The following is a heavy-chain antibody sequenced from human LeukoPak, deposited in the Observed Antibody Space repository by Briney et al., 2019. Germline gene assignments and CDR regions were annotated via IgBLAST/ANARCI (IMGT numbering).Heavy chain of an antibody. CDR2: ISSNGGRT. CDR1: GFTFRSYG. D-gene: IGHD2-8*01. Sequence: GGSLRLSCAASGFTFRSYGMHWVRQAPGKGLEYVSAISSNGGRTYYANSVKGRFTISRDNSRNTLYLQMGSLRAEDTAVYYCARRGVAFDIWGQGTMVTVSS. CDR3: ARRGVAFDI. V-gene: IGHV3-64*01. J-gene: IGHJ3*02.